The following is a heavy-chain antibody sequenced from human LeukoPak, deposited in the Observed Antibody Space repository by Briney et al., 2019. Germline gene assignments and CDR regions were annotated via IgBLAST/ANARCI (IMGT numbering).Heavy chain of an antibody. J-gene: IGHJ4*02. Sequence: GESLKISCKGSGYSFTSYWIGWVRQMPGKGLEWMGIIYPGDSDTRYSPSFQGQVTISADKSISTAYLQWSSLKASDTAMYYCARLNYYDSSGYYLGGFDYWGQGTLVTVSS. D-gene: IGHD3-22*01. CDR2: IYPGDSDT. CDR1: GYSFTSYW. CDR3: ARLNYYDSSGYYLGGFDY. V-gene: IGHV5-51*01.